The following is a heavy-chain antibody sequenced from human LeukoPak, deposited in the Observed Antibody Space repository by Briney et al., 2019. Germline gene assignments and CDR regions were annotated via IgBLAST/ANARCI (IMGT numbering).Heavy chain of an antibody. Sequence: PGGSLRLSCAASGFTFSSYSMNWVRQAPGKGLEWVSSISSSSSYIYYADSVKGRFTISRDNAKNSLYLQMNSLRAEDTAVYYCARVWPGGYYMDVWGKGTTVTVSS. CDR3: ARVWPGGYYMDV. CDR1: GFTFSSYS. V-gene: IGHV3-21*01. D-gene: IGHD3-10*01. J-gene: IGHJ6*03. CDR2: ISSSSSYI.